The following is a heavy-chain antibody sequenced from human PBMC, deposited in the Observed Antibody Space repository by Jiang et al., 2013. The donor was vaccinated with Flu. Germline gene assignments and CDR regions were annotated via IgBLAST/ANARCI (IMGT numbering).Heavy chain of an antibody. J-gene: IGHJ5*02. CDR3: ARDNVVVPRALHL. CDR1: GGSMNSGFYH. CDR2: IYYSGST. Sequence: GPGLVKPSQTLSLTCTVSGGSMNSGFYHWSWIRQHPGKGLEWIGNIYYSGSTDYNPSLKSRVTISVDTSKNHFSLKLSSVTAADTAVYYCARDNVVVPRALHLWGQGALVTVSS. V-gene: IGHV4-31*03. D-gene: IGHD2-2*01.